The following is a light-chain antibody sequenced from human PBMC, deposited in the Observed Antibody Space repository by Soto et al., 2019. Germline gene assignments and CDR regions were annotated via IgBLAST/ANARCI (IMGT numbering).Light chain of an antibody. V-gene: IGKV3D-15*02. CDR2: GAF. J-gene: IGKJ2*01. CDR3: QQYGSSPFT. CDR1: QSVSYN. Sequence: EIVMTQSPATLSVSPGERATLSCRASQSVSYNLAWYQQKPGQGPRLLIYGAFTRATGIPARFSGSGSGTEFTLTISSLQSEDFAVYYCQQYGSSPFTFGQGTKLEIK.